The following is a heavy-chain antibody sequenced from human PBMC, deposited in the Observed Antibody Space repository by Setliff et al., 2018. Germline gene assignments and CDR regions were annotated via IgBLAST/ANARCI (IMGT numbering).Heavy chain of an antibody. CDR3: AGTSYDDIRGYYLPY. CDR1: GGSISSGSYY. CDR2: IYPSGST. V-gene: IGHV4-61*02. Sequence: PSETLSLTCTVSGGSISSGSYYWSWIRQPAGKGLEWIGRIYPSGSTNYNPSLKTRVTISVDTSKNQFSLKLTSVTAADTAVYYGAGTSYDDIRGYYLPYWGQGTLVTVSS. J-gene: IGHJ4*01. D-gene: IGHD3-16*01.